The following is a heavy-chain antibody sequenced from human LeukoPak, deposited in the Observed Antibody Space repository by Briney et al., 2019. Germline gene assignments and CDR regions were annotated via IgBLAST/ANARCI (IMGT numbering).Heavy chain of an antibody. D-gene: IGHD5-12*01. CDR3: ARGGYSGYARHLDL. J-gene: IGHJ2*01. CDR2: IYYSGST. V-gene: IGHV4-59*08. Sequence: SETLSLTCTVSGGSISSYYWSWIRQPPGKGLEWIGYIYYSGSTNYNPSLKSRVTISVDTSKNQFSLKLSSVTAADTAVYYCARGGYSGYARHLDLWGRGTLVTVSS. CDR1: GGSISSYY.